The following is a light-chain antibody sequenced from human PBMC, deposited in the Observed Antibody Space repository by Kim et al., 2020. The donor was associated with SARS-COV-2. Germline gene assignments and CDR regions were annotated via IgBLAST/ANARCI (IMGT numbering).Light chain of an antibody. Sequence: ASVGDRVTISCRASQSLSSYLNWYQQKPGKAPKLLLYAASTLQSGVPSRFSGCGSGTDFTLTISSLQPEDFATYYCQQSYSTPPTFGQGTKVDIK. CDR2: AAS. CDR1: QSLSSY. J-gene: IGKJ1*01. V-gene: IGKV1-39*01. CDR3: QQSYSTPPT.